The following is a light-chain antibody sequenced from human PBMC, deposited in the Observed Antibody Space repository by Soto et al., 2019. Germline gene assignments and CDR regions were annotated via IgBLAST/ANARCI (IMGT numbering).Light chain of an antibody. CDR1: QSVLYRSNNRTY. CDR2: RAS. Sequence: DIVMTQSPDSLHVSLGERGTINCKSSQSVLYRSNNRTYLAWYQQKPGQPPKLLIYRASTRESGVPDRFSGSGSGTDFTLTISSLQAEDVAVYYCEQYYSTPLTFGGGTKVEIK. CDR3: EQYYSTPLT. J-gene: IGKJ4*01. V-gene: IGKV4-1*01.